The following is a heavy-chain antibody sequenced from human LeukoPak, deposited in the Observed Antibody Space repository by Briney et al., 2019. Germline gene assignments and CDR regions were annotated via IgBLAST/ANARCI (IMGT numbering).Heavy chain of an antibody. CDR1: GLTFSNGW. V-gene: IGHV3-15*01. CDR3: TKVGVYYYDA. D-gene: IGHD2-8*01. Sequence: GGSLRLSCTASGLTFSNGWMTWFRQVPGKGLEWVGRIRCMSAGGTVDYAAPVQGRFTISRDDSKITVYLHMNSLRTEDTAIYYCTKVGVYYYDAWGQGTLVTVSS. CDR2: IRCMSAGGTV. J-gene: IGHJ4*02.